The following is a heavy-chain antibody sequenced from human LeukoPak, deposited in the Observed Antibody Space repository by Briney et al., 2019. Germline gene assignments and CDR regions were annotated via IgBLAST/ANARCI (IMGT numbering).Heavy chain of an antibody. CDR1: GFTFSDYY. CDR3: AKHQVGATTWAFDY. V-gene: IGHV3-23*01. CDR2: ISGSGGST. J-gene: IGHJ4*02. Sequence: PGGSLRLSCAASGFTFSDYYMSWIRQAPGKGLEWVSAISGSGGSTYYADSVKGRFTISRDNSKNTLYLQMNSLRAEDTAVYYCAKHQVGATTWAFDYWGQGTLVTVSS. D-gene: IGHD1-26*01.